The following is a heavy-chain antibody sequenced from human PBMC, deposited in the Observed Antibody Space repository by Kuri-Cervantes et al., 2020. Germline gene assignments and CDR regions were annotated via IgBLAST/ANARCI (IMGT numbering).Heavy chain of an antibody. V-gene: IGHV4-34*01. J-gene: IGHJ2*01. CDR3: ARLPKSGYFWYFDL. CDR1: GGSFSGYY. Sequence: SETLSLTCAVYGGSFSGYYWSWIRQPPGKGLEWIGEINHSGSTSYNPSLKSRVTISVDTSKNQFSLKLSSVTAADTAVYYCARLPKSGYFWYFDLWGRGTLVTVSS. D-gene: IGHD5-12*01. CDR2: INHSGST.